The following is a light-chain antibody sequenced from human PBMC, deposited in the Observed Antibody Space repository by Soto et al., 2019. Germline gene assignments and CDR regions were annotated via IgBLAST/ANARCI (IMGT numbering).Light chain of an antibody. CDR2: GAS. Sequence: EIVMTQSPATLSVSPGERATLSCRASQSVSNNLAWYQQKPGQAPRLLIYGASTRATGIPARFSGSGSGTEFALTISSLQSEDFAVYYCQHYNNWTPWTFGQGTKLDIK. V-gene: IGKV3-15*01. J-gene: IGKJ1*01. CDR3: QHYNNWTPWT. CDR1: QSVSNN.